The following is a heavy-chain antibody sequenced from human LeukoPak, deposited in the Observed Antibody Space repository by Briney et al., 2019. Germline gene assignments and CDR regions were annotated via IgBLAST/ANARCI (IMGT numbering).Heavy chain of an antibody. V-gene: IGHV3-7*01. CDR1: GFTFSSYA. CDR3: ARSINGLWFGL. J-gene: IGHJ4*02. D-gene: IGHD3-10*01. Sequence: GGSLRLSCAASGFTFSSYAMSWVRRAPGKGLEWVANIKQDGSEKYYVDSVKGRFTISRDNAKNSLYLQMNSLRAEDTAVYYCARSINGLWFGLWGQGTLVTVSS. CDR2: IKQDGSEK.